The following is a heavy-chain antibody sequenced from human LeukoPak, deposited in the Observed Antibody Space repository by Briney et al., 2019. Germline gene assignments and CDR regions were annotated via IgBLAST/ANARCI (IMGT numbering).Heavy chain of an antibody. CDR2: VSASGRRT. V-gene: IGHV3-23*01. CDR3: AKEAAVEGTPLYDY. D-gene: IGHD6-19*01. CDR1: GFTFSSYA. Sequence: QPGGSLRLSCAASGFTFSSYAMSWVRQAPGKGLEWVSGVSASGRRTYYADSVKGRFTMSRDNSKNTLYLQMNSLRAEDTAIYYCAKEAAVEGTPLYDYWGQGTLVTVSS. J-gene: IGHJ4*02.